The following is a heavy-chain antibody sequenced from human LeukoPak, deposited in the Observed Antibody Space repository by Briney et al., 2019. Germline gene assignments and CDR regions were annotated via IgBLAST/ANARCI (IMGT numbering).Heavy chain of an antibody. CDR3: ASRGYCGGDCWRNWFDP. CDR2: IIPIFGTA. V-gene: IGHV1-69*01. D-gene: IGHD2-21*02. Sequence: SVKVSCKASGGTFIGYAISWVRQAPGQGLEWMGGIIPIFGTANYAQKFQGRVTITADESTSTAYMELSSLRSEDTAVYYCASRGYCGGDCWRNWFDPWGQGTLVTVSS. CDR1: GGTFIGYA. J-gene: IGHJ5*02.